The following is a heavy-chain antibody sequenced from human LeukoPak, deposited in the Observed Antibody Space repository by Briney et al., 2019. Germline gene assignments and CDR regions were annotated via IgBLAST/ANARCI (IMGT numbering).Heavy chain of an antibody. CDR2: IWYDGSNK. D-gene: IGHD3-9*01. CDR3: ARDSAASISCSDY. Sequence: GGSLRLSCAASGFTFSSYVMHWVRQAPGKGLEWVAVIWYDGSNKYYADSVEGRFTISRDNSKNTLYLQMNSLRAEDTAVYYCARDSAASISCSDYWGQGTLVTVSS. J-gene: IGHJ4*02. V-gene: IGHV3-33*01. CDR1: GFTFSSYV.